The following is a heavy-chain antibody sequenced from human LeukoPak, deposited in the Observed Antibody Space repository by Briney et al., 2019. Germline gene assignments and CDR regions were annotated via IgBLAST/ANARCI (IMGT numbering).Heavy chain of an antibody. CDR3: AKAYAFVGANYFDY. Sequence: GGSLRLSCAASGFTFSSYAMSWVRQAPGKGLEWVSAIGDTTYCADSVKGRFTISRDNSKNTLYLQMDNLRAEDAAIYYCAKAYAFVGANYFDYWGQGTLVTVSS. D-gene: IGHD1-26*01. J-gene: IGHJ4*02. CDR2: IGDTT. CDR1: GFTFSSYA. V-gene: IGHV3-23*01.